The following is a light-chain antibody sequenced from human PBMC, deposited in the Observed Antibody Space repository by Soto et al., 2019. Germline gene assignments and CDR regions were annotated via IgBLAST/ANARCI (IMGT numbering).Light chain of an antibody. Sequence: QSVLTQPASVSGSPGQSITISCTGTSSDVGDYNYVSWYQQHQGKAPKLVMYDVSNRPSGVSNRFSGSKSANTDSLTISGVLAEDEADYYCNSYATSDSYVFGSGTKDTVL. CDR1: SSDVGDYNY. V-gene: IGLV2-14*03. J-gene: IGLJ1*01. CDR2: DVS. CDR3: NSYATSDSYV.